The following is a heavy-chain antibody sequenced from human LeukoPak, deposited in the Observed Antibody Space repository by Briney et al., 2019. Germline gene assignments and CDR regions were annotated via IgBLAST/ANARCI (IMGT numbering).Heavy chain of an antibody. V-gene: IGHV1-3*01. CDR1: SYA. J-gene: IGHJ6*04. CDR2: INAGNGNT. CDR3: ARGGAGSGRNYGMDV. D-gene: IGHD3-10*01. Sequence: SYAMHWXRQAPXXXXXWXXWINAGNGNTKYSQKFQGRVTITRDTSASTAYMELSSLRSEDTAVYYCARGGAGSGRNYGMDVWGKGTTVTVSS.